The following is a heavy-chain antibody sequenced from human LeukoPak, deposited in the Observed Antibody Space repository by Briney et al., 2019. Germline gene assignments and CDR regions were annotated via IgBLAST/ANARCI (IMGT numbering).Heavy chain of an antibody. CDR3: ARDRRVAAANWGYYYYGMDV. Sequence: GSLRLSCAASGFTFSSYDMHWVRQATGKGLEWVSAIGTAGDTYYPGSVKGRFTISRENAKNSLYLQMNSLRAGDTAVYYCARDRRVAAANWGYYYYGMDVWGQGTTVTVSS. V-gene: IGHV3-13*01. CDR1: GFTFSSYD. J-gene: IGHJ6*02. D-gene: IGHD6-13*01. CDR2: IGTAGDT.